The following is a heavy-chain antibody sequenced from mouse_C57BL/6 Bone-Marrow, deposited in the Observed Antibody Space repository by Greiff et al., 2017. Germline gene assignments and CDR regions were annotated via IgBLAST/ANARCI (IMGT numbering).Heavy chain of an antibody. J-gene: IGHJ1*03. V-gene: IGHV1-61*01. Sequence: QVQLQQPGAELVRPGSSVKLSCKASGYTFTSYWMDWVKQRPGQGLEWIGNIYPSDSETHYNQKFKDKATLTVDKSSSTAYMQLSSLTSEDSAVYYCARLDDYGSSYRWYFDVWGTGTTVTVSS. CDR3: ARLDDYGSSYRWYFDV. CDR2: IYPSDSET. CDR1: GYTFTSYW. D-gene: IGHD1-1*01.